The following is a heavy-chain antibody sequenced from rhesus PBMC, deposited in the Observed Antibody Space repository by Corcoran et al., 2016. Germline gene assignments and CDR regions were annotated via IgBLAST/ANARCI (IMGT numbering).Heavy chain of an antibody. CDR3: ARDHYYYTDSGIDV. V-gene: IGHV4-173*01. Sequence: QLQLQESGPGLVKSSETLSLTCAVSGGSISSNYWSWIRQPPGKGLEWIGRISGSGGGTDNNPSIKSRVTISTDTAKNQFFLKLTAVTAADTALYYCARDHYYYTDSGIDVWGAGVLVTVSS. CDR1: GGSISSNY. CDR2: ISGSGGGT. D-gene: IGHD3-16*01. J-gene: IGHJ5-1*01.